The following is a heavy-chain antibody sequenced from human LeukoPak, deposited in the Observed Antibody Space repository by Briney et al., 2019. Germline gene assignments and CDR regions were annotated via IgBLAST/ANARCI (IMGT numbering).Heavy chain of an antibody. CDR2: IRYDGSHK. D-gene: IGHD3-10*01. CDR1: GFTFSSYG. J-gene: IGHJ4*02. Sequence: GGSLRLSCAASGFTFSSYGMHWVRQAPGKGLEWVAFIRYDGSHKYYADSVKGRFTISRVNSKNTLYLQMNSLRAEDTAVYYCAKDRRPNNYHASGTHYWGQGTLVTVSS. CDR3: AKDRRPNNYHASGTHY. V-gene: IGHV3-30*02.